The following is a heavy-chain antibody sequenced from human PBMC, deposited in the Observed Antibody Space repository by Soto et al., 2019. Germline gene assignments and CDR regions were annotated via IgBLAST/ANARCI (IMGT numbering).Heavy chain of an antibody. D-gene: IGHD1-1*01. V-gene: IGHV1-18*01. CDR2: ISGYNGNT. CDR1: GYTFTNYG. J-gene: IGHJ6*02. CDR3: ARDIGWLERRYEYYYYGMDV. Sequence: QVHLVQSGAEVKKPGASVKVSCKASGYTFTNYGISWVRQAPGQGLEWMGWISGYNGNTNYGQKLQGRGSMTTDTSTRTAYMELRSLRSDDTAVYYCARDIGWLERRYEYYYYGMDVWGQGTTVTVSS.